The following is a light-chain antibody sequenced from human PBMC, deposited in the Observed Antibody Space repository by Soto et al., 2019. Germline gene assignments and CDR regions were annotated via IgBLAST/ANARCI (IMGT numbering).Light chain of an antibody. CDR3: QQYGSSPGT. V-gene: IGKV3-20*01. CDR1: QGVRSGY. J-gene: IGKJ1*01. CDR2: GAS. Sequence: DIVLTHSPGPPSVSTGGRASLARRASQGVRSGYLAWYQQKPGQAPRLLIFGASSRATGIPDRFSGSGSGTDFTLTISRLEPEDFAVYYCQQYGSSPGTFGQGTKVDI.